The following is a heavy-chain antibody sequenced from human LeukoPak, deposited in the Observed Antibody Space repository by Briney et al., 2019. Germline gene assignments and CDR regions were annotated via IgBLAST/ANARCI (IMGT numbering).Heavy chain of an antibody. CDR3: ARGRIAVADPNNWFDP. J-gene: IGHJ5*02. Sequence: GESLKISCKGSGYSFTSYWIGWVRQMPGKGLEWMGIIDPGDSDTRYSPSFQGQVTISADKSISTAYLQWSSLKASDTAMYYCARGRIAVADPNNWFDPWGQGTLVTVSS. CDR2: IDPGDSDT. V-gene: IGHV5-51*01. D-gene: IGHD6-19*01. CDR1: GYSFTSYW.